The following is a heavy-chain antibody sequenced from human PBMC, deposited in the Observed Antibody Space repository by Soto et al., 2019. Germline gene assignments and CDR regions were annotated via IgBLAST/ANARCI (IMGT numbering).Heavy chain of an antibody. CDR3: AKEQKHSSTWSELNY. V-gene: IGHV3-30-3*01. D-gene: IGHD6-13*01. Sequence: GGSLRLSCAASGFTFSSYAMHWVRQAPGKGLEWAAVISYDGSNKYYADSVKGRFTISRDNSKTLYLQMNSLRAEDTAVYYCAKEQKHSSTWSELNYWGQGTLVTVSS. CDR2: ISYDGSNK. J-gene: IGHJ4*02. CDR1: GFTFSSYA.